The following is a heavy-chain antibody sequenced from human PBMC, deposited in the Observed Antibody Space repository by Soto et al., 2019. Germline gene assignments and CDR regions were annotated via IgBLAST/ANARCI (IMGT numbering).Heavy chain of an antibody. CDR2: INSDGSST. D-gene: IGHD3-22*01. V-gene: IGHV3-74*01. J-gene: IGHJ4*02. CDR3: ARDPDSSDYFDY. CDR1: GFTFSSYW. Sequence: GGSLRLSCAASGFTFSSYWMHWVRQAPGKGLVWVSRINSDGSSTSYADSVKGRFTISRDNAENTLYLQMNSLRAEDTAVYYCARDPDSSDYFDYWGQGTLVTVSS.